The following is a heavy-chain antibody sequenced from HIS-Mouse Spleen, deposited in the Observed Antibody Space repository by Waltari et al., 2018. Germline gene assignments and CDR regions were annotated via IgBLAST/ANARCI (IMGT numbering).Heavy chain of an antibody. CDR1: GGSISSYY. D-gene: IGHD6-6*01. V-gene: IGHV4-59*01. J-gene: IGHJ4*02. CDR3: ARVTHNRIAARPWFDY. Sequence: QVQLQESGPGLVKPSETLSLTCTVSGGSISSYYWSWIRQPPGKGLEWIGYIYYSGSTNYNPSLKSRVTISVDTSKNQFSLKLSSVTAADTAVYYCARVTHNRIAARPWFDYWGQGTLVTVSS. CDR2: IYYSGST.